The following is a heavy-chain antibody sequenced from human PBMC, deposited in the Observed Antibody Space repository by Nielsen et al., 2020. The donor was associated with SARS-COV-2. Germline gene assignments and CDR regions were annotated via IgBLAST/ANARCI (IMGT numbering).Heavy chain of an antibody. J-gene: IGHJ4*02. Sequence: GESLKISCKGAGYSFTDYWIGWVRQMPGKGLEWMGIIYPGDSDTIYSPSFQGPVTIPADKSISTAYLQWNRLKASDAATFYCARASEGSNWNFNYWGQGTLVTVSS. CDR3: ARASEGSNWNFNY. D-gene: IGHD6-13*01. CDR1: GYSFTDYW. V-gene: IGHV5-51*06. CDR2: IYPGDSDT.